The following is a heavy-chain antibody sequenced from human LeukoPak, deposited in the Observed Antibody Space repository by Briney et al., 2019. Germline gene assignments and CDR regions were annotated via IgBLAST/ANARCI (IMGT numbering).Heavy chain of an antibody. CDR1: DDSITMYY. V-gene: IGHV4-59*01. J-gene: IGHJ6*03. CDR2: VDHTGST. D-gene: IGHD1-1*01. Sequence: SSETLSLTCTVSDDSITMYYWTWIRQPPGKGLEWIGYVDHTGSTNFNPSLNGRVSISRDTSKNLFSLRLRSVTAADTAVYFCARGRVSSSTWYSTYYYYFYMDVWGKGTTVTVSS. CDR3: ARGRVSSSTWYSTYYYYFYMDV.